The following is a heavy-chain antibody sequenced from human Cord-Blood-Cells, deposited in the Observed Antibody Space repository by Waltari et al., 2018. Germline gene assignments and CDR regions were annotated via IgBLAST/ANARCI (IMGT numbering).Heavy chain of an antibody. D-gene: IGHD2-2*02. CDR3: AKEMAYCSSTSCYTAFDY. CDR2: IRYDGSNK. Sequence: QVQLVESGGGVVQPGGSLRLSCAASGFPFSSYGMHWVRQAPGKGLEWVAFIRYDGSNKYYADSVKGRFTISRDNSKNTLYLQMNSLRAEDTAVYYCAKEMAYCSSTSCYTAFDYWGQGTLVTVSS. V-gene: IGHV3-30*02. CDR1: GFPFSSYG. J-gene: IGHJ4*02.